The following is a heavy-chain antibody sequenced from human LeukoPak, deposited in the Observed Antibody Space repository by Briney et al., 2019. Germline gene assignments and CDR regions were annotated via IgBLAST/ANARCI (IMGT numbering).Heavy chain of an antibody. D-gene: IGHD3-22*01. V-gene: IGHV1-69*13. CDR1: GGTFSSYA. Sequence: SVTVSCTASGGTFSSYAISWVRQAPGQGLEWMGGIIPIFGTANYAQKFQGRVTITADESTGTAYMELSSLRSEDTAVYYCARDLHPYYYDSSGYGMDVWGQGTTVTVSS. CDR3: ARDLHPYYYDSSGYGMDV. CDR2: IIPIFGTA. J-gene: IGHJ6*02.